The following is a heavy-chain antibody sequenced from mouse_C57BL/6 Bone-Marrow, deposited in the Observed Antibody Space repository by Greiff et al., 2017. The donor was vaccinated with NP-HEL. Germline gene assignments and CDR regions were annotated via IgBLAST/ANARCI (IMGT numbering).Heavy chain of an antibody. D-gene: IGHD2-1*01. J-gene: IGHJ3*01. CDR1: GFTFSSYA. Sequence: EVKLMESGGGLVKPGGSLKLSCAASGFTFSSYAMSWVRQTPEKRLEWVATISDGGSYTYYPDNVQGRFTISRDNAKNNLYLQMSHLKSEDTAMYYCARSTMVTTEFAYWGQGTLVTVSA. CDR3: ARSTMVTTEFAY. V-gene: IGHV5-4*03. CDR2: ISDGGSYT.